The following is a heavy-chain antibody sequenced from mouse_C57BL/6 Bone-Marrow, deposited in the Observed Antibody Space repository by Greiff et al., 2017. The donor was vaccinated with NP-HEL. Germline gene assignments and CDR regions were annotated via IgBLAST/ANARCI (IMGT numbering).Heavy chain of an antibody. V-gene: IGHV5-4*03. D-gene: IGHD2-1*01. J-gene: IGHJ4*01. CDR1: GFTFSSYA. CDR3: ARRGDYYGKRDAMDY. Sequence: EVNVVESGGGLVKPGGSLKLSCAASGFTFSSYAMSWVRQTPEKRLEWVATISDGGSYTYYPDNVKGRFTISRDNAKNNLYLQMSHLKSEDTAMYYCARRGDYYGKRDAMDYWGQGTSVTVSS. CDR2: ISDGGSYT.